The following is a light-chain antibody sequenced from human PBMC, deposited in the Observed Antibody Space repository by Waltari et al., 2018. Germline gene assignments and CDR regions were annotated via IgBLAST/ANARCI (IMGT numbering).Light chain of an antibody. CDR3: ATWDDSLNGQL. V-gene: IGLV1-44*01. Sequence: QSVLTQPPSASGTPGQRVTISCSGSRSNLGSNPVNWYQQLPGAAPKLLLYSNDQRPSGVPDRFCGSKSGTSASLGISGLQSEDEADYYCATWDDSLNGQLFGGGTKLTVL. CDR2: SND. J-gene: IGLJ2*01. CDR1: RSNLGSNP.